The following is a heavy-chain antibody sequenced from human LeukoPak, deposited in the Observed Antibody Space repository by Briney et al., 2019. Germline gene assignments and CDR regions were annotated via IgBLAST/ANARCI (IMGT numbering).Heavy chain of an antibody. CDR2: INWNGGSI. D-gene: IGHD3-10*01. V-gene: IGHV3-20*04. Sequence: GGSLRLSCAASGFTFDDYGMSWVRQGPGKGLEWVSGINWNGGSIGYADSVKGRFTISKDNAKNSLYLQMNSLRAEDTALYYCARDPTEGFEELLSPPDYWGQGTLVTVSS. CDR3: ARDPTEGFEELLSPPDY. J-gene: IGHJ4*02. CDR1: GFTFDDYG.